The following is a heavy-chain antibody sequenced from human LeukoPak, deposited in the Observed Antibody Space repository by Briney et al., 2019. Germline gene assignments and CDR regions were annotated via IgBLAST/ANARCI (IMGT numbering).Heavy chain of an antibody. D-gene: IGHD2-15*01. CDR1: GYTFTGYY. Sequence: ASVKVSCKASGYTFTGYYMHWVRQAPGQGLEWMGWINPKSGGTNYAQKFQGRVTMTRDTSISTAYMELSRLRPDDTAVYYCARDLLTATQYYGMDVWGQGTTVTVSS. J-gene: IGHJ6*02. CDR3: ARDLLTATQYYGMDV. CDR2: INPKSGGT. V-gene: IGHV1-2*02.